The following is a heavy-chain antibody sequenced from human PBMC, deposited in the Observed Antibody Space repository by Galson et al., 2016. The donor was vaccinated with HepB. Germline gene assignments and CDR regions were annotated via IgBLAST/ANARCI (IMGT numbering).Heavy chain of an antibody. CDR3: VIGAARPGDWYFYL. Sequence: SLRLSCAASGFTFSRSDMHWVRQAPGKGLEWVSAIGTGGDTYYTGSVKDRFTISRENAKNSLYLQMNSLRAGDTAVYYCVIGAARPGDWYFYLWGRGTLVTVSS. CDR2: IGTGGDT. J-gene: IGHJ2*01. CDR1: GFTFSRSD. D-gene: IGHD6-6*01. V-gene: IGHV3-13*04.